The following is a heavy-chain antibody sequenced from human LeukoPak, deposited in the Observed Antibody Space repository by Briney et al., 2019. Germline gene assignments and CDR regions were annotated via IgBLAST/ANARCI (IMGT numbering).Heavy chain of an antibody. J-gene: IGHJ4*02. CDR2: ISTSGSTI. Sequence: TGGSLRLSCAASGFTFSSYEMNWVRQAPGKGLEWVSYISTSGSTIYYADSVKGRFTISRDNAKNSLFLQMNSLRAEDTAVYYCARGIAAPDYWGQGTLVTVS. CDR1: GFTFSSYE. V-gene: IGHV3-48*03. CDR3: ARGIAAPDY. D-gene: IGHD6-13*01.